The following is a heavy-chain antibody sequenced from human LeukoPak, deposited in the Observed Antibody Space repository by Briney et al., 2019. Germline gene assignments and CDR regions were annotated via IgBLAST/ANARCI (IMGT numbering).Heavy chain of an antibody. D-gene: IGHD6-19*01. CDR2: IYHSGST. V-gene: IGHV4-38-2*02. J-gene: IGHJ4*02. CDR1: GYSISSGYY. Sequence: SETLSLTCTVSGYSISSGYYWGWIRQPPGKGLEWIGSIYHSGSTYYNPSLKSRVTISVDTSKNQFSLKLSSVTAADTAVYYCARVIDGYSSGLFDYWGQGTLVTVSS. CDR3: ARVIDGYSSGLFDY.